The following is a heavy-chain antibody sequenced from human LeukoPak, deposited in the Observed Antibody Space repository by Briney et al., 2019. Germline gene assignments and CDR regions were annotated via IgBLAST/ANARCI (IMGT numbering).Heavy chain of an antibody. CDR2: IYYSGST. CDR3: ARSRAPLEMATIKSSYYFDY. CDR1: GGSISSYY. Sequence: PSETLSLTCTVSGGSISSYYWSWIRQPPGKGLEWIGYIYYSGSTNYNPSLKSRVTISVDTSKNQFSLKLSSVTAADTAVYYCARSRAPLEMATIKSSYYFDYWGQGTLVTVSS. D-gene: IGHD5-24*01. J-gene: IGHJ4*02. V-gene: IGHV4-59*01.